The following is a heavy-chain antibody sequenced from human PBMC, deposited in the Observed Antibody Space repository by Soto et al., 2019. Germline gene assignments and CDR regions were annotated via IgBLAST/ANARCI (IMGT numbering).Heavy chain of an antibody. J-gene: IGHJ6*03. Sequence: PSETLSLTCTVSGGSISSSSYYWGWIRQPPGKGLEWIGSIYYSGSTYYNPSLKSRVTISVDTSKNQFSLKLSSVTAADTAVYYCARVAKDVLLWFGPVETSIDVWGKGTTVTVSS. CDR3: ARVAKDVLLWFGPVETSIDV. CDR2: IYYSGST. CDR1: GGSISSSSYY. V-gene: IGHV4-39*01. D-gene: IGHD3-10*01.